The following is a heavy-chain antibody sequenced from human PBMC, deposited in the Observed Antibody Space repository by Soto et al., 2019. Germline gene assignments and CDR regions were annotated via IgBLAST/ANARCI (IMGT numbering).Heavy chain of an antibody. CDR1: GGTFSSYT. V-gene: IGHV1-69*08. D-gene: IGHD2-15*01. Sequence: QVQLVQSGAEVKKPGSSVKVSCKASGGTFSSYTISWVRQAPGQGLEWMGRIIPILGIANYAQKVQGRVTITADKSTSTAYMELSSLRSEDTAVYYCARELQGYCSGGSCFYYFDYWGQGTLVTVSS. J-gene: IGHJ4*02. CDR2: IIPILGIA. CDR3: ARELQGYCSGGSCFYYFDY.